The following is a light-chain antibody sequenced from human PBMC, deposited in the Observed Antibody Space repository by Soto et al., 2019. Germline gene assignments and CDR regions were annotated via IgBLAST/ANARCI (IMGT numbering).Light chain of an antibody. Sequence: EIVMTQSPATLSVSPGERATLSCRASQSVSSNLAWYQQKPGQAPRLLIYGASTRATGIPARFSGSGSGTEFTLTISSLQSEDFATYYCQQTYSTYTFGQGSKL. CDR3: QQTYSTYT. J-gene: IGKJ2*01. CDR2: GAS. V-gene: IGKV3-15*01. CDR1: QSVSSN.